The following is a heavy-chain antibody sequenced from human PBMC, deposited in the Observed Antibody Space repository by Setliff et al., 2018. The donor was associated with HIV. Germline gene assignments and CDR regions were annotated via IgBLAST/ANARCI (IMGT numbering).Heavy chain of an antibody. Sequence: GASVKVSCKASGYTFTSYGIGRVRQAPGQGLEWMGWISAYNGNTDYAQKLQGRVTLTTDTSTSTAYMELRSLRSDDTAVYYCARDPPSSGWYRADYWGQGTLVTAPQ. J-gene: IGHJ4*02. V-gene: IGHV1-18*01. D-gene: IGHD6-19*01. CDR3: ARDPPSSGWYRADY. CDR1: GYTFTSYG. CDR2: ISAYNGNT.